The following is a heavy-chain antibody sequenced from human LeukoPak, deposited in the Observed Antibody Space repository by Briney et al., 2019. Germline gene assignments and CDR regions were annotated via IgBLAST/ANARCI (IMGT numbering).Heavy chain of an antibody. Sequence: SETLSLTCTVSGGSISSYYWSWIRQPPGKGLEWIGYIYYSGSTNYNPSLKSRVTISVDTSKNQFSLKLSSVTAADTAVCYCARGVGSGWHRDAFDIWGQGTMVTVSS. D-gene: IGHD6-19*01. CDR3: ARGVGSGWHRDAFDI. V-gene: IGHV4-59*01. CDR2: IYYSGST. CDR1: GGSISSYY. J-gene: IGHJ3*02.